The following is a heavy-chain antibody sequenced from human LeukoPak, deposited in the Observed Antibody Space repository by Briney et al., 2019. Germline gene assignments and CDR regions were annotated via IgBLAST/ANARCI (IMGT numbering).Heavy chain of an antibody. CDR3: ARGGGGMYNRNDPYAFDI. Sequence: PGGSLRLSCAASGFTFSSYSMNWVRQAPGKGLEWVSSISSSSSYIYYADSVKGRFTISRDNAKNSLYLQVNSLRAEDTAVYYCARGGGGMYNRNDPYAFDIWGQGTMVTVSS. CDR2: ISSSSSYI. V-gene: IGHV3-21*01. J-gene: IGHJ3*02. D-gene: IGHD1-20*01. CDR1: GFTFSSYS.